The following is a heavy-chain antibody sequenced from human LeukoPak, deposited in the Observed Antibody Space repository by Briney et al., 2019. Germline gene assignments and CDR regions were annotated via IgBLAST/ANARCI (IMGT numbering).Heavy chain of an antibody. CDR1: GYSFTSYW. D-gene: IGHD6-19*01. Sequence: GESLRISCKGSGYSFTSYWISWVRQMPGKGLEWMGRIDPSDSYTNYSPSFQGHVTISADKSISTAYLQWSSLKASDTAMYYRARHLYSSGPSPPMWFDPWGQGTLVTVSS. V-gene: IGHV5-10-1*01. CDR3: ARHLYSSGPSPPMWFDP. J-gene: IGHJ5*02. CDR2: IDPSDSYT.